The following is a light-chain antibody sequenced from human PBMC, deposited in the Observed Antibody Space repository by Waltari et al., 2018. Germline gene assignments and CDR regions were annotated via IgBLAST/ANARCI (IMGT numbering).Light chain of an antibody. CDR1: GSAVGASDS. CDR2: DVT. J-gene: IGLJ2*01. CDR3: SSQTLDGLVL. V-gene: IGLV2-14*03. Sequence: QSALTQPASVSGSPGQSITISGSGVGSAVGASDSVSWHQHHPGKAPQVIIYDVTNRPSGVSDRFSASKSANTASLTISRLQPEDEADYYCSSQTLDGLVLFGGGTRLTVL.